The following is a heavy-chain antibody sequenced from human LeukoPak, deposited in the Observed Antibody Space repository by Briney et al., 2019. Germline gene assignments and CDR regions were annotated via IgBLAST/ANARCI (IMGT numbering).Heavy chain of an antibody. Sequence: ASVKVSCKASGYTFTSYDINWVRQATGQGLEWMGWISPNSGNTGYAQKFQGRVTMTRNTSISTAYMGLSSLRSEDTAVYYCARFPNYDFWSGYYSVDYWGQGTLVTVSS. V-gene: IGHV1-8*01. CDR1: GYTFTSYD. J-gene: IGHJ4*02. D-gene: IGHD3-3*01. CDR3: ARFPNYDFWSGYYSVDY. CDR2: ISPNSGNT.